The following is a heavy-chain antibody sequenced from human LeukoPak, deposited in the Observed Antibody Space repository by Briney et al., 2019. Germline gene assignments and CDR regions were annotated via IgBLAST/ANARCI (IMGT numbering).Heavy chain of an antibody. D-gene: IGHD3-10*01. V-gene: IGHV3-23*01. CDR3: AKDPMVRGLTYDN. Sequence: GGSLRLSCAASGSTFSRSGMTWVRQAPGKGLEWVSAIGRTGGSTYYADSVKGRFTISRDNSKNTLYLQMSSLRADDTAVYYCAKDPMVRGLTYDNWGQGTLVTVSS. J-gene: IGHJ4*02. CDR2: IGRTGGST. CDR1: GSTFSRSG.